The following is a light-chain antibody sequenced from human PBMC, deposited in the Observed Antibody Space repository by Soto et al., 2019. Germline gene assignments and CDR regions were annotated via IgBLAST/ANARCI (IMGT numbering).Light chain of an antibody. J-gene: IGKJ2*02. CDR2: DAS. CDR1: QDIGNY. V-gene: IGKV1-33*01. Sequence: DIQMTQSPSTLSGSVGDRVTITCQASQDIGNYLNWYQHKPGKAPKLLLYDASTLHTGVPSRFSGSGSGTHFTFTISSLHPEAIATYYCQQYDNLPRTFGQGTKVDIK. CDR3: QQYDNLPRT.